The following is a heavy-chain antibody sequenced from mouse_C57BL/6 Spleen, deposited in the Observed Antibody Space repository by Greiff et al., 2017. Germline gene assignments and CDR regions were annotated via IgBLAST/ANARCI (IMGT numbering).Heavy chain of an antibody. Sequence: QVQLQQPGTELVKPGASVKLSCKASGYTFTSYWMHWVKQRPGQGLEWIGNINPSNGGTNYNEKFKSKATLTVDKSSSTAYMQLSSLTSEDAAVYFCASLFITTVPFAYWGQGTLVTVSA. CDR3: ASLFITTVPFAY. CDR1: GYTFTSYW. J-gene: IGHJ3*01. D-gene: IGHD1-1*01. V-gene: IGHV1-53*01. CDR2: INPSNGGT.